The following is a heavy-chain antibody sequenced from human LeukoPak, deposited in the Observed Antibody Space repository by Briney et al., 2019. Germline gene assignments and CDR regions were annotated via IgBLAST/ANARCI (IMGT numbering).Heavy chain of an antibody. CDR1: GYTFTGYY. D-gene: IGHD3-3*01. Sequence: ASVKVSCKASGYTFTGYYMHWLRQAPGQGLEWMGWINPNNGDTNYAQKFQGRVTMTRDTSISTTYMELSRLRSDDTAVYYCAKDRDFWSGDSFDIWGQGTMVTVSS. CDR3: AKDRDFWSGDSFDI. V-gene: IGHV1-2*02. J-gene: IGHJ3*02. CDR2: INPNNGDT.